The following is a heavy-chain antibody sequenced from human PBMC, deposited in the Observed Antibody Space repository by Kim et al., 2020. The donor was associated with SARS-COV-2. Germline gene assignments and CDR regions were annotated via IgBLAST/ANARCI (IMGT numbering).Heavy chain of an antibody. D-gene: IGHD6-19*01. CDR2: ISYDGSNK. J-gene: IGHJ4*02. V-gene: IGHV3-30*04. CDR3: ARGARYSSGWYFDY. CDR1: GFTFSSYA. Sequence: GGSLRLSCAASGFTFSSYAMHWVRQAPGKGLEWVAVISYDGSNKYYADSVKGRFTISRDNSKNTLYLQMNSLRAEDTAVYYRARGARYSSGWYFDYWCQG.